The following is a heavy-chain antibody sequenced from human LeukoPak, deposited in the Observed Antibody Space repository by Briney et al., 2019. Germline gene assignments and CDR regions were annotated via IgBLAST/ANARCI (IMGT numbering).Heavy chain of an antibody. Sequence: PGGSLRLSCAASGFTVSSYAMHWVRQAPGKGLEWVAVISYDGSKKYYADSVRGRLTISRDTSKNTLNLQMNSVRAEDTAVYYCARGYSGSLYYYGMDAWGQGTTVTVSS. D-gene: IGHD1-26*01. J-gene: IGHJ6*02. V-gene: IGHV3-30-3*01. CDR3: ARGYSGSLYYYGMDA. CDR1: GFTVSSYA. CDR2: ISYDGSKK.